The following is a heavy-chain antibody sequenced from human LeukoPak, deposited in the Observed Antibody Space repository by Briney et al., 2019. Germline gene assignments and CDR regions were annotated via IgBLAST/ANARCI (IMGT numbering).Heavy chain of an antibody. CDR2: IYYSGST. CDR3: ARVSGYYDSSGYYYEEGSGFDY. Sequence: SETLSLTCTVSGGSISSYYWSWIRQPPGKGLEWIGYIYYSGSTNYNPSLKSRVTISVDTSKNQFSLKLSSVTAADAAVYYCARVSGYYDSSGYYYEEGSGFDYWGQGTLVTVSS. D-gene: IGHD3-22*01. J-gene: IGHJ4*02. V-gene: IGHV4-59*01. CDR1: GGSISSYY.